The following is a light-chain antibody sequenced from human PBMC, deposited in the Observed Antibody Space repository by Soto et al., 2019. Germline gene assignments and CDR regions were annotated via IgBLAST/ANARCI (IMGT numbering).Light chain of an antibody. CDR1: QSIATY. CDR2: GGS. CDR3: HRYGSAPLT. V-gene: IGKV3-20*01. Sequence: EVVLTQSPGTLSLSPGDRATLSCRASQSIATYLAWYQVQPGQAPRLLVYGGSYRSTGISDRFSGSGSGTDFTLTISRLEPGDFAVYCCHRYGSAPLTFGGGTRVEIK. J-gene: IGKJ4*01.